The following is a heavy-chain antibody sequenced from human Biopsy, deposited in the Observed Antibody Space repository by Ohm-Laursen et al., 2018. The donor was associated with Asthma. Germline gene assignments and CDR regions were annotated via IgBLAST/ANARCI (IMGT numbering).Heavy chain of an antibody. CDR3: ASYEVVTAILPMDV. J-gene: IGHJ6*02. V-gene: IGHV3-30*03. Sequence: SLRLSCAASGFTFSNYGMHWVRQPPGKGLEWVATTSYDGSNKYYGDSVKGRFTISRDNSKNTVYLQMSSLRAEDTAVYYCASYEVVTAILPMDVWGQGTTVTVSS. CDR1: GFTFSNYG. D-gene: IGHD2-21*02. CDR2: TSYDGSNK.